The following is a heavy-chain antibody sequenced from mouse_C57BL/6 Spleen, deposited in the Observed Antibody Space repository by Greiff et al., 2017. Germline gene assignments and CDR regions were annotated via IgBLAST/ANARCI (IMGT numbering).Heavy chain of an antibody. Sequence: QVQLQQPGAELVKPGASVKLSCKASGYTFTSYCMHWVKQRPGQGLEWIGMIHPNSGSTNYNEKFKGKATLTVDKSSSTAYMQLSSLTSEDSAVYYCARWDYYYFDYWGQSTTLTVSS. J-gene: IGHJ2*01. CDR2: IHPNSGST. V-gene: IGHV1-64*01. CDR3: ARWDYYYFDY. CDR1: GYTFTSYC. D-gene: IGHD1-1*01.